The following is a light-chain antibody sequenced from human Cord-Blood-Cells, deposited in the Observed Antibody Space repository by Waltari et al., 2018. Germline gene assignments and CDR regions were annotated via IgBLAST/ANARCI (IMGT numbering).Light chain of an antibody. CDR1: QSISSY. V-gene: IGKV1-39*01. CDR3: QQSYSTPFT. J-gene: IGKJ3*01. CDR2: AAS. Sequence: DIKMTQSPSSLSASVGDRVTITCRASQSISSYLNWYQQKPGKAPKLLFYAASSLQSGVPSRFSGSGSGTDFTLTISSLQPEDFATYYCQQSYSTPFTFGPGTKVDIK.